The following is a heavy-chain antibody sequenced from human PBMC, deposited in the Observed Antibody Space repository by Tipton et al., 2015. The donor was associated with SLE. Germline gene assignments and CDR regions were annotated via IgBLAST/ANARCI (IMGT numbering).Heavy chain of an antibody. D-gene: IGHD6-13*01. Sequence: SLRLSCAASGFTFSSYAMHWVRQAPGKGLEWVAFIRYDGSNKYYADSVKGRFTISRDNSKNTLYLQMNSLRAEDTAVYYCAKEVQQLVRGGAFDIWGQGTMVTVSS. CDR2: IRYDGSNK. V-gene: IGHV3-30*02. J-gene: IGHJ3*02. CDR3: AKEVQQLVRGGAFDI. CDR1: GFTFSSYA.